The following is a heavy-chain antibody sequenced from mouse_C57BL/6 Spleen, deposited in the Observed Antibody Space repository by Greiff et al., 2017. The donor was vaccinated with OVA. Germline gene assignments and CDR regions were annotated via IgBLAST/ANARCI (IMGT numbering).Heavy chain of an antibody. D-gene: IGHD1-1*01. Sequence: QVHVKQPGAELVKPGASVKMSCKASGYTFTSYWITWVKQRPGQGLEWIGDIYPGSGSTNYNEKFKSKATLTVDTSSSTAYMQLSSLTSEDSAVYYCARSGYGSLYYFDYWGQGTTLTVSS. V-gene: IGHV1-55*01. J-gene: IGHJ2*01. CDR2: IYPGSGST. CDR1: GYTFTSYW. CDR3: ARSGYGSLYYFDY.